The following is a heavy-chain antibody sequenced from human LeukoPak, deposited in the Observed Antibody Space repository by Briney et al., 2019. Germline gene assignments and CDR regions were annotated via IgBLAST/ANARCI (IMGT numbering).Heavy chain of an antibody. J-gene: IGHJ4*02. CDR3: ASQVVPAFNFDY. CDR1: GFTFSSYA. D-gene: IGHD2-2*01. Sequence: GGSLRLSCAASGFTFSSYAMSWVRQAPGKGLEWVSAISGSGGSTYYADSVKGRFTISRDNSKNTLYLQMNSLRAEDTAVYYCASQVVPAFNFDYWGQGTLVTVSS. CDR2: ISGSGGST. V-gene: IGHV3-23*01.